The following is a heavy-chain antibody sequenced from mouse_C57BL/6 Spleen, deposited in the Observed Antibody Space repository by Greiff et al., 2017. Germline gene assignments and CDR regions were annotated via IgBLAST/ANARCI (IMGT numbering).Heavy chain of an antibody. V-gene: IGHV5-4*01. CDR3: AREGDGYYPAWFAY. D-gene: IGHD2-3*01. CDR1: GFTFSSYA. J-gene: IGHJ3*01. CDR2: ISDGGSYT. Sequence: EVKLVESGGGLVKPGGSLKLSCAASGFTFSSYAMSWVRQTPEKRLEWVATISDGGSYTYYPDNVKGRFTISRDNAKNNLYLQMSHLKSEDTAMYYGAREGDGYYPAWFAYWGQGTLVTVSA.